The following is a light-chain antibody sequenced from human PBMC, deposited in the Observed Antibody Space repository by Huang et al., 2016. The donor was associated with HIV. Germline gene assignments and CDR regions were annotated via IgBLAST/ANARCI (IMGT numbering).Light chain of an antibody. Sequence: DIVMTQSPDSLAVSLGERATINCRSSRSVLYRSNNKNYLSWYQKKPGQAPKLLSSWASTRESGVPDRFSGSGSGTVFTLTISSLQAEDVAVYYCQQYYSFPYAFGQGTKLEIK. V-gene: IGKV4-1*01. CDR2: WAS. J-gene: IGKJ2*01. CDR1: RSVLYRSNNKNY. CDR3: QQYYSFPYA.